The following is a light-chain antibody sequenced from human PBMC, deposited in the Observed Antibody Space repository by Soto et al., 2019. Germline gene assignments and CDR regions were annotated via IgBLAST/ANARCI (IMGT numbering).Light chain of an antibody. J-gene: IGKJ3*01. V-gene: IGKV1-33*01. CDR2: DAS. CDR1: QDISNY. Sequence: DIQMTQSPSSLSASVGDRVTITCQASQDISNYLSWYQQKPGKAPKLLIYDASNLETGVPSRFSGSRSGTDFTLTISSLQPEDIATFYCQQYDNLPFTFGPGTKVDIK. CDR3: QQYDNLPFT.